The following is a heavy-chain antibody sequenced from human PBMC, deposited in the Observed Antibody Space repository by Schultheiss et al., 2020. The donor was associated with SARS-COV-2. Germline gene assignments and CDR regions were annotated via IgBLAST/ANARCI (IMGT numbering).Heavy chain of an antibody. J-gene: IGHJ4*02. CDR1: GGSISSGGYY. V-gene: IGHV4-39*01. CDR3: ARHRDSSGWDY. Sequence: SETLSLTCTVSGGSISSGGYYWSWIRQHPGKGLEWIGSIYYSGSTNYNPSLKSRVTISVDTSKNQFSLKLSSVTAADTAVYYCARHRDSSGWDYWGQGTLVTVSS. D-gene: IGHD6-19*01. CDR2: IYYSGST.